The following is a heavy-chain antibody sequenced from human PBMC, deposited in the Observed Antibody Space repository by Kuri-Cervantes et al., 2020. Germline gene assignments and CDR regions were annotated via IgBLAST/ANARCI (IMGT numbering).Heavy chain of an antibody. D-gene: IGHD3-10*01. CDR2: MNPNSGNT. Sequence: ASVKVSCKASGYTFTSYDINWVRQATGQGLERMGWMNPNSGNTGYAQKFQGRVTMTRNTSISTAYMELSSLRSEDTAVYYCARVLWFRELPPYYYYMDVWGKGTTVTVSS. J-gene: IGHJ6*03. V-gene: IGHV1-8*01. CDR1: GYTFTSYD. CDR3: ARVLWFRELPPYYYYMDV.